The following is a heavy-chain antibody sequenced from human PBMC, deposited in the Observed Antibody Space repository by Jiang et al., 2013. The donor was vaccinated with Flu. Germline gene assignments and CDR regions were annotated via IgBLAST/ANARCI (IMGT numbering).Heavy chain of an antibody. V-gene: IGHV4-59*01. Sequence: GPGLVKPSETLSLTCTVSGGSISSYYWSWIRQPPGKGLEWIGYIYYSGSTNYNPSLKSRVTISVDTSKNQFSLKLSSVTAADTAVYYCARAIGIAAETKNFDYWGQGTLVTVSS. J-gene: IGHJ4*02. D-gene: IGHD6-13*01. CDR2: IYYSGST. CDR1: GGSISSYY. CDR3: ARAIGIAAETKNFDY.